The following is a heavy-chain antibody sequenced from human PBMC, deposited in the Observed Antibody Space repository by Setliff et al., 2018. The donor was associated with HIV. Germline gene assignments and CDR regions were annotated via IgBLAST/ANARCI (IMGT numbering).Heavy chain of an antibody. CDR3: GRDFHVLGYCSADSCPYDASDV. J-gene: IGHJ3*01. D-gene: IGHD2-15*01. CDR1: GGTFSAYA. CDR2: IISILGTP. V-gene: IGHV1-69*04. Sequence: SVKVSCKASGGTFSAYAVNWVRQAPGQGLEWMGRIISILGTPNYSHKFQGRVTITADKSTTTTYMELSSLRSDDTAIYYCGRDFHVLGYCSADSCPYDASDVWGQGTMVTVSS.